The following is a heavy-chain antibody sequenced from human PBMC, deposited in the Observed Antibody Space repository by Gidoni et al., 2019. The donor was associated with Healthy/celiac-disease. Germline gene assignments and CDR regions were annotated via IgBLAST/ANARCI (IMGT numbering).Heavy chain of an antibody. Sequence: EVQLVESGGGLVKPGGYLRLSCAASGFTFSNAWMSWVRQAPGKGLEWVVRIKSKTDGGTTDYAAPVKGRFIISRDDSKNTLYLQMNSLKTEDTAVYYCCNIAVAGTVDYWGQGTLVTVSS. J-gene: IGHJ4*02. CDR1: GFTFSNAW. V-gene: IGHV3-15*01. CDR3: CNIAVAGTVDY. D-gene: IGHD6-19*01. CDR2: IKSKTDGGTT.